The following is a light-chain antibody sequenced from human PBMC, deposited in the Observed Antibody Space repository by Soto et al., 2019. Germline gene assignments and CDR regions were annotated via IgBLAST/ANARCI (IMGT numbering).Light chain of an antibody. CDR2: GAS. CDR1: QSVNSNY. V-gene: IGKV3-20*01. J-gene: IGKJ4*01. Sequence: EIVLTQSPGTLSLSPGERATLSCRAGQSVNSNYLAWYQQKPGQAPRLLIYGASSRAIGIPDRFSGSGSGTDVTLTISRLEPEDFAVYYCQQYGSSPLTFGGGTKVEIK. CDR3: QQYGSSPLT.